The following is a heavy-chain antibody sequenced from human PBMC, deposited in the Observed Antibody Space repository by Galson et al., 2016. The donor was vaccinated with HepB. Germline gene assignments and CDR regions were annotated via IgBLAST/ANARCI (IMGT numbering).Heavy chain of an antibody. CDR2: ISWNSENK. V-gene: IGHV3-9*01. Sequence: SLRLSCAASGFIFHDYAMHWVRQVPGKGLEWVSGISWNSENKGYSDSVQGRFNISSDNAHNTLSLQMSSLRPYETALSYCVKHLAAGGPTPQRSVRGRRHYYYGLDVWGQGTTVTVSS. CDR3: VKHLAAGGPTPQRSVRGRRHYYYGLDV. D-gene: IGHD4-23*01. J-gene: IGHJ6*02. CDR1: GFIFHDYA.